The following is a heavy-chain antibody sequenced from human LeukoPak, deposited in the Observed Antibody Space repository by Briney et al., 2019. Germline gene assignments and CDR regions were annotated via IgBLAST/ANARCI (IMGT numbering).Heavy chain of an antibody. V-gene: IGHV4-59*01. Sequence: SETLSLTCTVSGGSISTYYWSWVRQPPGKGLEWIAYIHYTGSTNYNPSLKSRVTMSVDTSKNQFSLKLSSVTAAGTAVYYCARGSFLGTKVDYWGQGTLVTVSS. J-gene: IGHJ4*02. D-gene: IGHD2-8*01. CDR2: IHYTGST. CDR3: ARGSFLGTKVDY. CDR1: GGSISTYY.